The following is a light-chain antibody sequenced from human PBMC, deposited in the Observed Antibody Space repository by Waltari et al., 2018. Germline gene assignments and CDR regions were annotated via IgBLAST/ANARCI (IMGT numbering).Light chain of an antibody. Sequence: QSALTQPASVSGSPGQTITISCTGIGGAIGASDFVSWYQHLPGRAPQVIIYDVTAPPSGVSHRFSASQSSNPASLPIPPLQPEDAGDYYRTPQPLDAVVIFRGGTQVTVL. CDR1: GGAIGASDF. J-gene: IGLJ2*01. V-gene: IGLV2-14*03. CDR2: DVT. CDR3: TPQPLDAVVI.